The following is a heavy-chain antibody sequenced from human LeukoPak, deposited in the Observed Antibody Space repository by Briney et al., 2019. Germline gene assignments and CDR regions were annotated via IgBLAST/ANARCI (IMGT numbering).Heavy chain of an antibody. D-gene: IGHD2-15*01. J-gene: IGHJ3*02. CDR2: ISYDGSNK. V-gene: IGHV3-30*03. CDR3: ARDRNCSGDNCFDAFDI. CDR1: GFTFSSYG. Sequence: GGSLRLSCAASGFTFSSYGMHWVRQAPGKGLEWVAVISYDGSNKYYADSVKGRFTISRDSSENTLYLQMNSLRAEDTAVYYCARDRNCSGDNCFDAFDIWGQGTVVTVSS.